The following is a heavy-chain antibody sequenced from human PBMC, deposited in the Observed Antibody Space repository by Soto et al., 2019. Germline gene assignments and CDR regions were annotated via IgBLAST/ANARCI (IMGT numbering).Heavy chain of an antibody. CDR2: IKQDGSEK. CDR3: ARSLFATPGDN. D-gene: IGHD2-15*01. J-gene: IGHJ4*02. CDR1: GFTFSSYW. Sequence: EVQLVESGGDLVQPGGSLRLSCAASGFTFSSYWMSWVRQVPGKGLEWVANIKQDGSEKYYVDSVKGRFTISRDNAKNSWYRQRTGRGAEDGAVYPCARSLFATPGDNGGRGTRVPFS. V-gene: IGHV3-7*05.